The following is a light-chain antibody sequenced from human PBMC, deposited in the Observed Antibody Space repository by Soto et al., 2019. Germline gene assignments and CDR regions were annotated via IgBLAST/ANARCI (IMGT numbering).Light chain of an antibody. CDR2: AAS. V-gene: IGKV1-39*01. J-gene: IGKJ3*01. Sequence: DIQMTQSPSSLSASVGDTVTIDCRTSQGINIYLNWYRQKPGRAPELLIYAASNLHTGVPSRFSGVGSGTEFTLTIDNVQPEDFATYYCQQTYTNFFAFGPGTKVDIK. CDR3: QQTYTNFFA. CDR1: QGINIY.